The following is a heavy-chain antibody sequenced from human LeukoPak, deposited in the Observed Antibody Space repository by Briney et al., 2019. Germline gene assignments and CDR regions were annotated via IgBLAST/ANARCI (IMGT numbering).Heavy chain of an antibody. CDR3: ARAVDRHDAFDI. D-gene: IGHD5-12*01. V-gene: IGHV4-30-2*01. CDR2: IYHSGST. J-gene: IGHJ3*02. CDR1: GGSISSGGYS. Sequence: SETLSLTCAVSGGSISSGGYSWSWIRQPPGKGLEWIGYIYHSGSTYYNPSLKSRVTISVDRSKNQFSLKLSSVTAADTAVYYCARAVDRHDAFDIWGQGTMVTVSS.